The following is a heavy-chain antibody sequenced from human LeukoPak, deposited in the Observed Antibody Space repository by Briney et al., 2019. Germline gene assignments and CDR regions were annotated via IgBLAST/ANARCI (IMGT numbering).Heavy chain of an antibody. V-gene: IGHV3-23*01. CDR3: AKVFYGNYWYFDL. CDR2: IRESGSST. D-gene: IGHD2/OR15-2a*01. Sequence: GGSLRLSCVASGFSFNNYRMTWVRQAPGKGLEWVSAIRESGSSTYYTDSVKGRFTISRDNSKNTLYLQMNSLRAEDTAVYYCAKVFYGNYWYFDLWGRGTLVTVSS. CDR1: GFSFNNYR. J-gene: IGHJ2*01.